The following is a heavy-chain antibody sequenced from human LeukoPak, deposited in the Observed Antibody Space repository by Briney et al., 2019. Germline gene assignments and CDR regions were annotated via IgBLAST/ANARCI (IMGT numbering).Heavy chain of an antibody. V-gene: IGHV1-69*05. CDR3: ARGPNLEWPLLDYFDY. CDR2: IIPIFGTA. D-gene: IGHD3-3*01. J-gene: IGHJ4*02. CDR1: GGTFSSYA. Sequence: SVKVSCKASGGTFSSYAISWVRQAPGQGLEWMGGIIPIFGTANYAQKFQGRVTITTDESTSTAYMELSSLRSEDTAVYYCARGPNLEWPLLDYFDYWGQGTLVTVSS.